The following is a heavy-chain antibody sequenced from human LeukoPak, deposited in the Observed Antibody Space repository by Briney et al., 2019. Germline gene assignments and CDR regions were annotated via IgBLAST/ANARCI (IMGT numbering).Heavy chain of an antibody. CDR1: GFTFSDYY. CDR2: ISSSGSTI. CDR3: ARGPPTSIAARGRPYYYYGMDV. D-gene: IGHD6-6*01. Sequence: GGSLRLSCAASGFTFSDYYMSWIRQAPGKGLEWVSYISSSGSTIYYADSVEGRFTISRDNAKNSLYLQMNSLRAEDTAVYYCARGPPTSIAARGRPYYYYGMDVWGQGTTVTVSS. J-gene: IGHJ6*02. V-gene: IGHV3-11*01.